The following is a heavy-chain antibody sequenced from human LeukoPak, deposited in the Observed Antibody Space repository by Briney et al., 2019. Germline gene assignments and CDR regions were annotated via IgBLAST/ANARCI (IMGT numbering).Heavy chain of an antibody. D-gene: IGHD6-13*01. CDR1: GFTFSSYW. V-gene: IGHV3-7*01. J-gene: IGHJ3*02. CDR3: AREGQHLEPDAFDI. Sequence: GGSLRLSCADSGFTFSSYWMSWVRQAPGTGLEWVANIKQDGSEKYYVDSVKGRFTISRDNAYNSLYLQMNSLRAEDAAVYYCAREGQHLEPDAFDIWGQGTMVTVSS. CDR2: IKQDGSEK.